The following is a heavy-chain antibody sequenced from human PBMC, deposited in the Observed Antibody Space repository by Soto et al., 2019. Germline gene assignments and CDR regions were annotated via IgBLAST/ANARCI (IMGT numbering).Heavy chain of an antibody. D-gene: IGHD3-10*01. CDR2: INHSGST. CDR3: ARQNYYGSGXYYIRRPGGYYFDY. CDR1: GGSFSGYY. Sequence: PSETLSLTCAVYGGSFSGYYWSWIRQPPGKGLEWIGEINHSGSTNYNPSLKSRVTISVDTSKNQFSLKLSSVTAADTAVYYCARQNYYGSGXYYIRRPGGYYFDYWGQGTLVTVSS. V-gene: IGHV4-34*01. J-gene: IGHJ4*02.